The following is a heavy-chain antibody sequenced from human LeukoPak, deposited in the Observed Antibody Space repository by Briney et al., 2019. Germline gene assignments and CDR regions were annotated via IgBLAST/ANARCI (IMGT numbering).Heavy chain of an antibody. D-gene: IGHD4-23*01. CDR2: IGTSSSTI. Sequence: GGSLRLSCAASGFTFSSYGMNWVRQAPGKGLEWVSYIGTSSSTIYYADSVKGRFTISRDNAKNSLYLQMNSLRDEDTAVYYCARHDYGGNSGDSWGQGTLVTISS. V-gene: IGHV3-48*02. CDR3: ARHDYGGNSGDS. J-gene: IGHJ5*01. CDR1: GFTFSSYG.